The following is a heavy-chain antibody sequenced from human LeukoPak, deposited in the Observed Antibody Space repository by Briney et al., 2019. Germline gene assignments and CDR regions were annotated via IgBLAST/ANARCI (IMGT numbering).Heavy chain of an antibody. CDR1: GGSFSGYY. V-gene: IGHV4-34*01. J-gene: IGHJ6*03. Sequence: PSETLSLTCAVYGGSFSGYYWSWIRQPPGKGLEWIGEINHSGSTNYNPSLKSRVTISVDTSKNQFSLKLSSVTAADTAVYYCARRAVRKVRGQTLYYMDVWGKGTTVTISS. D-gene: IGHD3-10*01. CDR3: ARRAVRKVRGQTLYYMDV. CDR2: INHSGST.